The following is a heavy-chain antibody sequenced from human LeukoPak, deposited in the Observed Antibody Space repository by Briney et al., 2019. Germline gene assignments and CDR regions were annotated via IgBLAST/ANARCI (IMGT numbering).Heavy chain of an antibody. D-gene: IGHD2-15*01. Sequence: PGGSLRLSCAASGISFSSYWMSWVRQGPGRGLEWVASIKTDGTEKYYVDPVKGRFTVSRDNAKNSLYLQMNSLRAEDTAIYYCANGRGPNTGPTLDYWGQGTLVTVSS. CDR1: GISFSSYW. V-gene: IGHV3-7*05. J-gene: IGHJ4*02. CDR2: IKTDGTEK. CDR3: ANGRGPNTGPTLDY.